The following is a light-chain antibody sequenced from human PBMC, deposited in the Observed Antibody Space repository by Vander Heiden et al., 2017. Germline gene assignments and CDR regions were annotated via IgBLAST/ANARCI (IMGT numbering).Light chain of an antibody. V-gene: IGKV1-39*01. Sequence: DIQTTQSLSPFSASVGDRVTITCRESQSISSYLNWYQQKPGKAPKLLIYAASSLQSGAPSRFSGSGSGTDFTLTISRLQPEDFATYYGQQSDSTPYTFGPGTKLEIK. CDR1: QSISSY. CDR3: QQSDSTPYT. CDR2: AAS. J-gene: IGKJ2*01.